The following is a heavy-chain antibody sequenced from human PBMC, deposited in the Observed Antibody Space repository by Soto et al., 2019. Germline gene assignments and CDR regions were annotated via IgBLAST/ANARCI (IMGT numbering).Heavy chain of an antibody. CDR2: ISYDGSNK. Sequence: QVQLVESGGGVVQPGRSLRLSCAASGFTFSSYGMHWVRQAPGKGLEWVAVISYDGSNKYYADSVKGRFTISRDNSKNTLYLQMNSLRAEDTAVYYCAKDQSGVVTAILDCWGQGTLVTVSS. J-gene: IGHJ4*02. CDR3: AKDQSGVVTAILDC. V-gene: IGHV3-30*18. D-gene: IGHD2-21*02. CDR1: GFTFSSYG.